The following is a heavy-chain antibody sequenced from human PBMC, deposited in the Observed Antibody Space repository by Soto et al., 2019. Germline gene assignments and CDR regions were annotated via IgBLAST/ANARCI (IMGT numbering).Heavy chain of an antibody. CDR1: GYSFARYW. V-gene: IGHV5-51*01. Sequence: PGESLKISCEVSGYSFARYWIGWVRQMPGKGLEWVGIIYPADSDTRYSPSFQGQVTITADKSITTAFLQWSSLKASDTAIYYCARHLRATPFDSWGQGTLVTVSS. J-gene: IGHJ4*02. CDR2: IYPADSDT. CDR3: ARHLRATPFDS. D-gene: IGHD2-15*01.